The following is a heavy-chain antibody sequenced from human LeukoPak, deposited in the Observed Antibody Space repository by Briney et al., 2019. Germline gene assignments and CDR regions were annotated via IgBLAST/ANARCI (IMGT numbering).Heavy chain of an antibody. D-gene: IGHD4-17*01. CDR1: GGTFSSNA. J-gene: IGHJ6*03. CDR3: AREKVTTQRGSYMDV. CDR2: IIPIFGTA. V-gene: IGHV1-69*06. Sequence: GASVKVSCKASGGTFSSNAISWVRQAPGQGLEWMGRIIPIFGTANYAQKFQGRVTITADKSTSTAYMELSSLRSEDTAVYYCAREKVTTQRGSYMDVWGKGTTVTVSS.